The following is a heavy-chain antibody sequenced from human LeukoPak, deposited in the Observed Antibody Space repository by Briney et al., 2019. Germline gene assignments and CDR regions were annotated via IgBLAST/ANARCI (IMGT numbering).Heavy chain of an antibody. J-gene: IGHJ4*02. CDR1: GVSIGSEAYY. Sequence: SETLSLTCSVSGVSIGSEAYYWSWIRQHPGKDLEWIGYIYYSGATYYNPSLQSRLTISVDTSKNQFSLRLNSVTAADTAVYYCARAGNSGYWFDYWGQGSVVTVSS. CDR3: ARAGNSGYWFDY. D-gene: IGHD3-22*01. CDR2: IYYSGAT. V-gene: IGHV4-31*03.